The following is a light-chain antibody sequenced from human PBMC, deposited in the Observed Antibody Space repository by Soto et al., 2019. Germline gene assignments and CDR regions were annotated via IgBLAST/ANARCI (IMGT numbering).Light chain of an antibody. Sequence: QSALTQPPSVSGSPGQSVTISCTGTSTDFVSYNRVSWYQQPPGTAPKLIIYEASNRPSGVPDRFSESKSGNTASLTISGLHAADEADYYCTLYTSENTYVFGTGTKLTVL. V-gene: IGLV2-18*01. CDR3: TLYTSENTYV. CDR2: EAS. J-gene: IGLJ1*01. CDR1: STDFVSYNR.